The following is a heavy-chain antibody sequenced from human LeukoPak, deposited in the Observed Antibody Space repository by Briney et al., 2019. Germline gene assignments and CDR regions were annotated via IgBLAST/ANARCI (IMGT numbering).Heavy chain of an antibody. J-gene: IGHJ5*02. Sequence: GGSLRLSCAASGFTFSDYYMSWIRQAPGKGLEWVSYISSSGSTIHYADSVKGRFTISRDNAKNSLYLQMNSLRAEDTAVYYCARVYCSSTSCYPGGWFDPWGQGTLVTVSS. D-gene: IGHD2-2*01. CDR2: ISSSGSTI. CDR1: GFTFSDYY. V-gene: IGHV3-11*04. CDR3: ARVYCSSTSCYPGGWFDP.